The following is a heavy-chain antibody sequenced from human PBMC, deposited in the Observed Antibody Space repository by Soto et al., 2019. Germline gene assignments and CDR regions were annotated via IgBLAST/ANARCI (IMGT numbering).Heavy chain of an antibody. V-gene: IGHV1-3*01. CDR3: ARSIVLVTALDY. D-gene: IGHD2-21*02. J-gene: IGHJ4*02. CDR1: GYTFTSYA. CDR2: INAGNGNT. Sequence: ASLKVSCKASGYTFTSYAMHWVRQAPGQRLEWMGWINAGNGNTKYSQKFQGRVTITRDTSASTAYMELSSLRSEDTAVYYCARSIVLVTALDYWGQGTLVTVSS.